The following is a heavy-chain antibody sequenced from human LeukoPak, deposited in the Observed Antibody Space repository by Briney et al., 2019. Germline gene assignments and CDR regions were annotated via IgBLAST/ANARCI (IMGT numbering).Heavy chain of an antibody. CDR3: AKDTASSWWYFDL. CDR2: IGGSGGST. CDR1: GFTFSSYA. D-gene: IGHD5-18*01. V-gene: IGHV3-23*01. Sequence: GGSLRLSCAASGFTFSSYAMSWVRQAPGKGLEWVSAIGGSGGSTYYADSVKGRFTISRDNSKNTLYLQMNSLRAEDTAVYYCAKDTASSWWYFDLWGRGTLVTVSS. J-gene: IGHJ2*01.